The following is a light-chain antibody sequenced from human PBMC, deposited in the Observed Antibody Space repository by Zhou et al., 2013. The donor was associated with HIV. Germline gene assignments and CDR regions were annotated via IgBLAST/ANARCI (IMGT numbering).Light chain of an antibody. CDR3: QQYNKWPRT. J-gene: IGKJ1*01. V-gene: IGKV1-5*03. Sequence: DIQMTQSPSTLSASLRDRVTITCRASQAISFWLAWYQQKPGKAPNLLIYKTSTLEGGVPSRFSGTGSGTEFTLTISSLHPDDFAIYYCQQYNKWPRTFGQGTKVEIE. CDR2: KTS. CDR1: QAISFW.